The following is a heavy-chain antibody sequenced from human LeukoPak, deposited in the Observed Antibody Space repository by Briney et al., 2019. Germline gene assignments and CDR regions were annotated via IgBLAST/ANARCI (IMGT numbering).Heavy chain of an antibody. V-gene: IGHV1-46*01. J-gene: IGHJ4*02. CDR1: GYTFTSYY. CDR2: INPSGGST. Sequence: ASVKVSCKASGYTFTSYYMHWVRQAPGQGLEWMGIINPSGGSTSYAQKFQGRVTMTRDTSTSTAYMELRSLRSDDTAVYYCARDEPHVDTAMPYYYWGQGTLVTVSS. D-gene: IGHD5-18*01. CDR3: ARDEPHVDTAMPYYY.